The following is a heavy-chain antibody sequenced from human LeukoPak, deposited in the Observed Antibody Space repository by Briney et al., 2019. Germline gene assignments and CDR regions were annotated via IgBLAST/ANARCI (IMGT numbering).Heavy chain of an antibody. CDR1: GGSISSGGYY. CDR3: ARGRGGYEVLVHFDY. CDR2: IYYSGST. D-gene: IGHD3-22*01. J-gene: IGHJ4*02. V-gene: IGHV4-31*03. Sequence: PSQTLSLTCTVSGGSISSGGYYWSWIRQHPGKGLEWIGYIYYSGSTYYNPSLKSRVTISVDTSKDQFSLKLSSVTAADTAVYYCARGRGGYEVLVHFDYWGQGTLVTVSS.